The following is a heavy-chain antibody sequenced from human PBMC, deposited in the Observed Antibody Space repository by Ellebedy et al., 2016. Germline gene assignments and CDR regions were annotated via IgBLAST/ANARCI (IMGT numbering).Heavy chain of an antibody. Sequence: GGSLRLSXAASGFTFSSYSMNWVRQAPGKGLEWVSSISSSSSYIYYADSVKGRFTISRDNAKNSLYLQMNSLRAEDTAVYYCAREDTATFDPWGQGTLVTVSS. D-gene: IGHD5-18*01. J-gene: IGHJ5*02. CDR1: GFTFSSYS. V-gene: IGHV3-21*01. CDR2: ISSSSSYI. CDR3: AREDTATFDP.